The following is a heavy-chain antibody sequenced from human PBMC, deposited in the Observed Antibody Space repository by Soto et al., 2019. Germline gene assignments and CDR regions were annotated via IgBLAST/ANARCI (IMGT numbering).Heavy chain of an antibody. D-gene: IGHD2-15*01. J-gene: IGHJ4*02. CDR2: IFWDDDK. V-gene: IGHV2-5*02. CDR1: GESLTTSGVG. Sequence: QITLKESGPTLVKPTQTLTLTCTLSGESLTTSGVGVGWIRQSPGKALEWLALIFWDDDKWYSPSLKTRLNIAKHTSKTRVVLTLTSMDPVDTATYYCARNRRSDAHRPDEFDYWGQGTLVTVSS. CDR3: ARNRRSDAHRPDEFDY.